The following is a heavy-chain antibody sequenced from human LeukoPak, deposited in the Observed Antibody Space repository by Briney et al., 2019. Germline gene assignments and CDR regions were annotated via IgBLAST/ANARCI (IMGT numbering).Heavy chain of an antibody. Sequence: GGSLRLSCAASGFTFSNAWMSWVRQAPGKGLEWVGRIKSKTDGGTTDYAAPVKGRFTISRDDPKNTLYLQMNSLKTEDTAVYYCTTGCSSTSCYGRWFDPWGQGTLVTVSS. CDR2: IKSKTDGGTT. V-gene: IGHV3-15*01. CDR3: TTGCSSTSCYGRWFDP. J-gene: IGHJ5*02. CDR1: GFTFSNAW. D-gene: IGHD2-2*01.